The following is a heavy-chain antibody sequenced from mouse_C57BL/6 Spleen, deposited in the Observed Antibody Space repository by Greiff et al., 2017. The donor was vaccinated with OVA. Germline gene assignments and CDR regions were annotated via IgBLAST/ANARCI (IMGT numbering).Heavy chain of an antibody. CDR2: IDPANGNT. D-gene: IGHD1-1*01. Sequence: EVQLQQSVAELVRPGASVKLSCTASGFTIKNTYMHWVKQRPEQGLEWIGRIDPANGNTKYAPKFQGKATITADTSSNTAYLQLSSLTSEDTAIYYCARDWNYYGSSYVDYWGQGTTLTVSS. J-gene: IGHJ2*01. CDR1: GFTIKNTY. CDR3: ARDWNYYGSSYVDY. V-gene: IGHV14-3*01.